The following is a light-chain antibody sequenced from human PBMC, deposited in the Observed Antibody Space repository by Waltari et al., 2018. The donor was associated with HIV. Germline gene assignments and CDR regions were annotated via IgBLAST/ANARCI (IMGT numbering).Light chain of an antibody. J-gene: IGKJ2*01. Sequence: DLQIAQSPSSLSAFVGKNVTNTCRASQTISRKLNWYQQRPGKAPNLLISVASRLQSGVPSRFSGSGSGTDFTLTISSLQPEDFATYYCQQTYSTPYTFGQGTKVEI. V-gene: IGKV1-39*01. CDR2: VAS. CDR1: QTISRK. CDR3: QQTYSTPYT.